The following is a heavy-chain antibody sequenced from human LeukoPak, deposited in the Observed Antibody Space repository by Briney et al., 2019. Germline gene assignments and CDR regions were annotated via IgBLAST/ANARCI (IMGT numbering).Heavy chain of an antibody. Sequence: GGSLRLSCAASGFTFSSYAMHRVRQAPGKGLEWVAVISYDGSNKYYADSVKGRFTISRDNSKNTLYLQMNSLRAEDTAVYYCARGLGATGWQYYFDSWGQGTLVTVSS. CDR1: GFTFSSYA. J-gene: IGHJ4*02. D-gene: IGHD1-26*01. CDR3: ARGLGATGWQYYFDS. V-gene: IGHV3-30*04. CDR2: ISYDGSNK.